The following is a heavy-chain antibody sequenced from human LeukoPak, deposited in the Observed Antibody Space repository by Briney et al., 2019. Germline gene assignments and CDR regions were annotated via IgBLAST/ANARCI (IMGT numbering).Heavy chain of an antibody. D-gene: IGHD2-2*01. Sequence: ASVKVSCKASGYTFTGYYMHWVRQAPGPGLEWMGWINPNSGGTNYAQKFQGRVTMTRDTSISTAYMELSRLRSDDTAVYYCARGSSTSSAPRKDWFDPWGQGTLVTVSS. CDR2: INPNSGGT. V-gene: IGHV1-2*02. CDR3: ARGSSTSSAPRKDWFDP. J-gene: IGHJ5*02. CDR1: GYTFTGYY.